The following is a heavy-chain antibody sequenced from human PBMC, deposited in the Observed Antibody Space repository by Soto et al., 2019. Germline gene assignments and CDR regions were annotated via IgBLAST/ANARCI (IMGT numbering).Heavy chain of an antibody. Sequence: SKTLSLTCTVSGGSISSYYWSWIRQPPGKGLEWIGYIYYSGSTNYNPSLKSRVTISVDTSKNQFSLKLSSVTAADTAVYYCAREGVSSRWYNYYGMDVWGQGTMVTVS. CDR1: GGSISSYY. CDR2: IYYSGST. J-gene: IGHJ6*02. V-gene: IGHV4-59*01. CDR3: AREGVSSRWYNYYGMDV. D-gene: IGHD6-13*01.